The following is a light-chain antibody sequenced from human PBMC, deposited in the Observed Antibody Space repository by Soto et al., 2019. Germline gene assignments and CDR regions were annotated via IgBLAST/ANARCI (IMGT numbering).Light chain of an antibody. CDR3: QQYNVWPPL. J-gene: IGKJ5*01. CDR2: DAS. CDR1: QSVRGY. V-gene: IGKV3-15*01. Sequence: EIVLTHSSSTXSXXPXXXXXXXXRASQSVRGYLAWYQQKPGQAPRLLIYDASYRATGIPARFSGSGPGTEFTLTISSLQSEDFAVYYCQQYNVWPPLFGQGTRLENK.